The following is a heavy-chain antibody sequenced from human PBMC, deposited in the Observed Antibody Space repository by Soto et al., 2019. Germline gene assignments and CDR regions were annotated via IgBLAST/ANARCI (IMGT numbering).Heavy chain of an antibody. Sequence: EVQLLESGGGLVQPGGSLRLSCAASGFTFSSYAMSWVRQAPGKGLEWVSAISGSGGRTYYADSVKGMFTISGDNTKNTLYLQMNSLRAKDTAVYYCAKVALAGKGRGIFDYWGQGTLVTVSS. V-gene: IGHV3-23*01. J-gene: IGHJ4*02. CDR2: ISGSGGRT. D-gene: IGHD6-19*01. CDR3: AKVALAGKGRGIFDY. CDR1: GFTFSSYA.